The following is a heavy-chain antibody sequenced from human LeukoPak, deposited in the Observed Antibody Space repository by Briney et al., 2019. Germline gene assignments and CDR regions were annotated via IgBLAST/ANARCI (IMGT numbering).Heavy chain of an antibody. D-gene: IGHD1-1*01. CDR2: IKRDGSET. J-gene: IGHJ4*02. CDR1: GFTFSTFW. Sequence: GGSLRLSCAVSGFTFSTFWMTWVRQAPGKGLEWVGNIKRDGSETYYVASVRGRFTISRDNAKNSPYLQMNSLRAEDTAVYFCARERETYNDYWGQGTLVTVSS. V-gene: IGHV3-7*01. CDR3: ARERETYNDY.